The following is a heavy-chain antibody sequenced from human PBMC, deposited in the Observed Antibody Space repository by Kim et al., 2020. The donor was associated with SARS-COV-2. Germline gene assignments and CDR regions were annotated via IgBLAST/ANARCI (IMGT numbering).Heavy chain of an antibody. Sequence: GGSLRLSCATSGFNFSIYSMDWVRQAPGKGLEWVSSISITSSYIHYSDSLKGRITVSRDNARNSLFLQLSSLRTEDTAVYYCAKHKGIRGVRYAGLDVWGQGTTVTVSS. CDR2: ISITSSYI. CDR1: GFNFSIYS. J-gene: IGHJ6*02. CDR3: AKHKGIRGVRYAGLDV. V-gene: IGHV3-21*01. D-gene: IGHD3-10*01.